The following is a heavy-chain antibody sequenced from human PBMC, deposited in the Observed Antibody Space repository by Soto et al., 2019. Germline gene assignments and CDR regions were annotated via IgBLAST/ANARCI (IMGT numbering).Heavy chain of an antibody. CDR1: GGSISSYY. CDR3: ARTVIGGFDY. V-gene: IGHV4-59*01. Sequence: SETLSLTCTVSGGSISSYYWSWIRQPPGRGLEWIGYIYYSGSTNYNPSLKSRVAISGDTSKNQFSLKLSSVTAADTAVYYCARTVIGGFDYWGQGTLVTVSS. CDR2: IYYSGST. D-gene: IGHD3-16*02. J-gene: IGHJ4*02.